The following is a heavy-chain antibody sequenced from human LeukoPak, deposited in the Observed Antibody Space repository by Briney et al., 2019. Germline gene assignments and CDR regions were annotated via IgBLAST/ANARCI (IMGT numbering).Heavy chain of an antibody. CDR3: ARESIVAGAFDI. Sequence: PGGSLRLSCAASGFTFSSYDMHWVRQATGKGLEWVSAIGTAGDTYYPGSVKGRFTISRENAKNSLYLQMNSLRAGDTAVYYCARESIVAGAFDIWGKGKMVTVSS. D-gene: IGHD6-25*01. V-gene: IGHV3-13*01. CDR2: IGTAGDT. J-gene: IGHJ3*02. CDR1: GFTFSSYD.